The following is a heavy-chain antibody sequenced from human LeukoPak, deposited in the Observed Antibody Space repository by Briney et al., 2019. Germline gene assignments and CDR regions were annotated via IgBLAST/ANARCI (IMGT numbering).Heavy chain of an antibody. CDR3: ARGTAAFDY. CDR1: VFTFTVYI. D-gene: IGHD6-13*01. Sequence: GGALRLSCVHSVFTFTVYIMNWVLQAPRKGLECVSSISSSSTYIYYADAVKGRFTIRRDNATNSLYLQMNSLRPKDTAVYYCARGTAAFDYWGQGTLVTVSS. CDR2: ISSSSTYI. J-gene: IGHJ4*02. V-gene: IGHV3-21*01.